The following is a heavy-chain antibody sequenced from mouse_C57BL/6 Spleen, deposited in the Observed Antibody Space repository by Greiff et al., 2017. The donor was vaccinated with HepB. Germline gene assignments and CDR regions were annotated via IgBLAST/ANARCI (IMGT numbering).Heavy chain of an antibody. J-gene: IGHJ3*01. CDR3: ARESRGYYGSSYGGFAD. D-gene: IGHD1-1*01. Sequence: VQLQQPGAELVKPGASVKMSCKASGYTFTSYWITWVKQRPGQGLEWIGDIYPGSGSTNYNEKFKSKATLTVDTSSSTAYMQLSSLTSEDSAVYDGARESRGYYGSSYGGFADGGQGTLGTVAA. CDR2: IYPGSGST. V-gene: IGHV1-55*01. CDR1: GYTFTSYW.